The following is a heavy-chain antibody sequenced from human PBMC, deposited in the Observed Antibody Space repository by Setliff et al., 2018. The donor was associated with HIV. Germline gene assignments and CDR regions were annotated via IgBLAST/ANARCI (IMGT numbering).Heavy chain of an antibody. CDR3: ARVYYYGSPHMDV. Sequence: SETLSLTCTVSGGSISSHYWSWIRQPPGKGLEWIGYIYYSGSTNYNPSLKSRVTISVDTSKNQFSLKLSSVTAADTAVYYCARVYYYGSPHMDVWGKGTTVTVS. CDR2: IYYSGST. J-gene: IGHJ6*03. D-gene: IGHD3-10*01. V-gene: IGHV4-59*11. CDR1: GGSISSHY.